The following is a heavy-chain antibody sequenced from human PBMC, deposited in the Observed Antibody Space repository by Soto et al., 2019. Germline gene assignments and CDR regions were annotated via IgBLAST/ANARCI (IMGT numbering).Heavy chain of an antibody. CDR2: MYYSGST. CDR1: GGSISSSDFY. D-gene: IGHD6-25*01. CDR3: AVVDSTGNWFDP. V-gene: IGHV4-39*01. Sequence: SETLSLTCTVSGGSISSSDFYWGWLRQTPGKGLEFIGSMYYSGSTYYNPSLKSRLTISVDTSKNQFTLKLISVTAAETAVYYCAVVDSTGNWFDPWGEGALVTVSS. J-gene: IGHJ5*02.